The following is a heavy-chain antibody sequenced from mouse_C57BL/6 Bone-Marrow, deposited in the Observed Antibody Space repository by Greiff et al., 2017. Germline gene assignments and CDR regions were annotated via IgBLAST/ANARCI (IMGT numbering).Heavy chain of an antibody. J-gene: IGHJ1*03. CDR3: ARYYSSSYCWYVEG. CDR2: IYPRSGNT. V-gene: IGHV1-81*01. D-gene: IGHD1-1*01. Sequence: QVQLQQSGAELARPGASVKLSCKASGYTFTSYCISWVKQRPGQGLEWIGEIYPRSGNTYYNEKFKGKATLTVDKSSSTAYMELSSLTSEDSAVYFCARYYSSSYCWYVEGWGTGTTVTVSS. CDR1: GYTFTSYC.